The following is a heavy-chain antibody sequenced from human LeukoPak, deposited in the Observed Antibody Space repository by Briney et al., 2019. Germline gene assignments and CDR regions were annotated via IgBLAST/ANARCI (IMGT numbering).Heavy chain of an antibody. Sequence: ASVKVSCKASGYTLDRFGISWLRRAPGQGLEWLGWINPYNGKTIFGEKFQGRVTMTTDTSTSTVYMELTSLRSDDTAVYFCARDTPQHLKRFDYWGQGPLVTVSS. CDR3: ARDTPQHLKRFDY. CDR2: INPYNGKT. J-gene: IGHJ4*02. V-gene: IGHV1-18*01. CDR1: GYTLDRFG.